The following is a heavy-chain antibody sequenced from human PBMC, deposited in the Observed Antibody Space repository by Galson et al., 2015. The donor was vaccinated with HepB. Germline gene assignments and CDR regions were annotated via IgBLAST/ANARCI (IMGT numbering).Heavy chain of an antibody. D-gene: IGHD2-2*02. CDR1: GFAFNTYS. CDR3: ARGVPSTVQGAHFDH. V-gene: IGHV3-48*01. J-gene: IGHJ4*02. Sequence: SLRLSCAASGFAFNTYSMNWVRQAPGEGLEWVSYISSGSGTKLYADSVQGRFTISRDDAKNSLYLQMNSLRAEDTAMYYCARGVPSTVQGAHFDHWGQGTLVAVSS. CDR2: ISSGSGTK.